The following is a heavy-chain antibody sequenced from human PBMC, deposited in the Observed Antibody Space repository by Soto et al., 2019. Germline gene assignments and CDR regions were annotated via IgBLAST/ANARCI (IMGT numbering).Heavy chain of an antibody. V-gene: IGHV3-30*03. CDR1: GFSFSTHA. D-gene: IGHD6-19*01. Sequence: QVQLVESGGGVVQPGRSLRLSCAATGFSFSTHAMYWVRQAPGKGLEWVAVISFDGGIKYYADAVKGRFTISRDNSKNTMFLQTNSLRPEDTAVDFCVRNHGWRKGAGTGYFDYWGQGALVTVSS. CDR2: ISFDGGIK. CDR3: VRNHGWRKGAGTGYFDY. J-gene: IGHJ4*02.